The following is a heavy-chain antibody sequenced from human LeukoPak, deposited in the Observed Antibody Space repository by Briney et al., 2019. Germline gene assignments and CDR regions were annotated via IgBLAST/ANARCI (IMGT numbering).Heavy chain of an antibody. CDR3: ARVLGWFGELLTLGFDP. CDR2: IYHSGST. CDR1: GYSISSGYY. V-gene: IGHV4-38-2*02. Sequence: SETLSLTCTVSGYSISSGYYWGWIRQPPGKGLEWIGSIYHSGSTYYNPSLKSRVTISVDTSKNQFSLKLSSVTAADTAVYYCARVLGWFGELLTLGFDPWGQGTLVTVSS. J-gene: IGHJ5*02. D-gene: IGHD3-10*01.